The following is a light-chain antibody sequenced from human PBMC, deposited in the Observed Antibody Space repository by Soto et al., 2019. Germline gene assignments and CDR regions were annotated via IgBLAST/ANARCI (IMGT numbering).Light chain of an antibody. CDR3: GTWDSSLSANV. V-gene: IGLV1-51*01. CDR1: TSNIGNNF. Sequence: QSVLTQPPSVSAAPGQRVTISCSGSTSNIGNNFVSWYQQLPGTAPKLLMYEDNKRPSGIPDRISGSKSGTSATLGITGLQTGDEADYYCGTWDSSLSANVFGTWTKLTVL. CDR2: EDN. J-gene: IGLJ1*01.